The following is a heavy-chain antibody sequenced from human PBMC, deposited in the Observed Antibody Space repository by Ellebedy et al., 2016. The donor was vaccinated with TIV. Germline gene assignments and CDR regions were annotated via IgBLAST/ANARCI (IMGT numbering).Heavy chain of an antibody. CDR1: GGSLGGYY. CDR2: INPGGPT. D-gene: IGHD3-22*01. CDR3: ASVGYYSDLSSGLYLNEGFDY. J-gene: IGHJ4*02. Sequence: SETLSLTCAVYGGSLGGYYWTWIRQPPGKGLEWIGEINPGGPTNYSPSLKGRVTISADTSKNQFSLKLSSVTAADTALYYRASVGYYSDLSSGLYLNEGFDYWGQGTLVTVSS. V-gene: IGHV4-34*01.